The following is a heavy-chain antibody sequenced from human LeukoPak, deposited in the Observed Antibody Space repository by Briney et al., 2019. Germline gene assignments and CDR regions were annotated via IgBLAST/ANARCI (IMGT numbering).Heavy chain of an antibody. CDR3: AKDLYCSSTSCRDY. V-gene: IGHV3-48*01. CDR1: GFNFRSYS. Sequence: PGGSLRLSCTASGFNFRSYSMNWVRQAPGKGLEWLSYINSDSKTIYYAESVKGRFTISRDNSKNTLYLQMNSLRAEDTAVYYCAKDLYCSSTSCRDYWGQGTLVTVSS. J-gene: IGHJ4*02. D-gene: IGHD2-2*01. CDR2: INSDSKTI.